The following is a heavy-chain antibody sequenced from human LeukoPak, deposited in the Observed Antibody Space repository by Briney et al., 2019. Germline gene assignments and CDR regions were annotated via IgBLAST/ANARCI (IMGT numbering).Heavy chain of an antibody. J-gene: IGHJ3*02. CDR3: ARRDGNAFDI. CDR1: GGSISSGSYY. D-gene: IGHD5-24*01. V-gene: IGHV4-61*02. CDR2: ISSSGST. Sequence: SQTLSLTCTVSGGSISSGSYYWSWIRQPAGKGLEWIGRISSSGSTNYNPSLKSRVTMSVDTSKNQFSLKLTSVTAADTAVYYCARRDGNAFDIWGQGTMVTVSS.